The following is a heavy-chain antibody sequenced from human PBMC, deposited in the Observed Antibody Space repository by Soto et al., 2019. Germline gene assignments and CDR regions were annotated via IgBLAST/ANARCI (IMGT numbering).Heavy chain of an antibody. CDR3: ARDLWFGELFRYYYYYMDV. J-gene: IGHJ6*03. Sequence: ASVTVSCKASGYTFTSYAMHWVRQAPGQRLEWMGWINAGNGNTKYSQKFQGRVTITRDTSASTAYMELSSLRSEDTAVYYCARDLWFGELFRYYYYYMDVWGKGTTVTVSS. V-gene: IGHV1-3*01. CDR1: GYTFTSYA. D-gene: IGHD3-10*01. CDR2: INAGNGNT.